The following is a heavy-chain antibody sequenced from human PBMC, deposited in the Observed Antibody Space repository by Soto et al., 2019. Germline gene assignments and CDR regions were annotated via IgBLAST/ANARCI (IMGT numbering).Heavy chain of an antibody. J-gene: IGHJ4*02. CDR2: ISAYNGNT. Sequence: GASVKVSCKASGYTFTSYGISWVRQAPGQGLEWMGWISAYNGNTNYAQKLQGRVTMTTDTSTSTAYMELRSLRSDDTAVYYCARALGIVGATTIDYWGQGTLVTVSS. CDR3: ARALGIVGATTIDY. V-gene: IGHV1-18*01. CDR1: GYTFTSYG. D-gene: IGHD1-26*01.